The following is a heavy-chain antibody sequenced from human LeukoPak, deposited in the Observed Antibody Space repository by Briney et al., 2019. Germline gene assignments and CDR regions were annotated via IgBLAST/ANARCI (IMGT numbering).Heavy chain of an antibody. CDR2: IYSGGTT. CDR1: AFSVSSNY. J-gene: IGHJ6*02. V-gene: IGHV3-66*01. CDR3: ARDRGYSYGHGMDV. D-gene: IGHD5-18*01. Sequence: GGSLRLSCAASAFSVSSNYMNWVRQAPGKGLEWVSVIYSGGTTSYADSVKGRFTISRDSSKNTLFLQMNSLRAEDTAVYYCARDRGYSYGHGMDVWGPGTTVTVSS.